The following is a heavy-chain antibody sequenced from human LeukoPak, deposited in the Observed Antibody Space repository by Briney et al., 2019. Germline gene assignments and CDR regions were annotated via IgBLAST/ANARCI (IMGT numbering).Heavy chain of an antibody. V-gene: IGHV3-30-3*01. CDR1: GFTFSSYA. D-gene: IGHD2-15*01. Sequence: GGSLRLSCAASGFTFSSYAMHWVRQAPGKGLEWVAVISYDGSNKYYADSVKGRFTISRDNSKNTLYLQMNSLRAEDTAVYYCARDVRVTPTRLHCSGGSCYSFLPDYWGQGTLVTVSS. CDR2: ISYDGSNK. J-gene: IGHJ4*02. CDR3: ARDVRVTPTRLHCSGGSCYSFLPDY.